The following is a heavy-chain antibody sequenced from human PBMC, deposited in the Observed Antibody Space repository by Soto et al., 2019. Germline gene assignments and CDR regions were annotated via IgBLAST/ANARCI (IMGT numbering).Heavy chain of an antibody. CDR3: ARAGSSWSTGWFDP. CDR1: GYTFTSYG. Sequence: GASVKVFCKASGYTFTSYGISWVRQAPGQGLEWMGWISAYNGNTNYAQKLQGRVTTTTDTSTSTAYMELRSLRSDDTAVYYCARAGSSWSTGWFDPWGQGTLVTVS. V-gene: IGHV1-18*04. D-gene: IGHD6-13*01. CDR2: ISAYNGNT. J-gene: IGHJ5*02.